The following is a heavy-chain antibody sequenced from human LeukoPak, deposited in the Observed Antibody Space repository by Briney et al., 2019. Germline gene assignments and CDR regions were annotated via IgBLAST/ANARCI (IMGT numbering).Heavy chain of an antibody. J-gene: IGHJ4*02. CDR1: GFTFSSYA. Sequence: PGGSLRLSCAASGFTFSSYAMSWVRQAPGKGLEWVSVISGSGGSTYYADSVEGRFTISRDNSKNTLYLQMNSLRAEDTAVYYCAKRGYDRSGYYGYFDYWAQGTLVTASS. CDR2: ISGSGGST. D-gene: IGHD3-22*01. V-gene: IGHV3-23*01. CDR3: AKRGYDRSGYYGYFDY.